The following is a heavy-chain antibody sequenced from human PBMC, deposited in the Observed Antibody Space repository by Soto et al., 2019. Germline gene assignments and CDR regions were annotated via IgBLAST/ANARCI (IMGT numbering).Heavy chain of an antibody. V-gene: IGHV4-59*01. CDR3: ARGRQLVSVFSQAWGMDV. J-gene: IGHJ6*02. CDR1: GGSISSYY. D-gene: IGHD6-6*01. CDR2: IYYSGST. Sequence: PSETLSLTCTVSGGSISSYYWSWIRQPPGKGLEWIRYIYYSGSTNYNPSLKSRVTISVDTSKNQFSLKLSSVTAADTAVYYCARGRQLVSVFSQAWGMDVWGQGTTVTVSS.